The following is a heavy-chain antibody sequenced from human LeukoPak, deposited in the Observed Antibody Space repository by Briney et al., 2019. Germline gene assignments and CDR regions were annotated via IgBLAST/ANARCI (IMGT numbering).Heavy chain of an antibody. V-gene: IGHV3-21*04. CDR1: GFTFSSYS. Sequence: GGSLRLSCAASGFTFSSYSMNWVRQAPGKGLEWVSSISSSSSYIYYADSVKGRFTISRDNSKNTLYLQMNSLRAEDTAVYYCARGSSSWYSYWGQGTLVTVSS. D-gene: IGHD6-13*01. CDR3: ARGSSSWYSY. J-gene: IGHJ4*02. CDR2: ISSSSSYI.